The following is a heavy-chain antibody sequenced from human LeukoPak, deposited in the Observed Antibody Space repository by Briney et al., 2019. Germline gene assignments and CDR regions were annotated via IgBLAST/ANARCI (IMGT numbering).Heavy chain of an antibody. CDR3: ARLGARQMLEY. D-gene: IGHD4-17*01. CDR1: EFTFSSYW. CDR2: IKQDGGQI. V-gene: IGHV3-7*01. Sequence: GGSLRPSCAASEFTFSSYWMSWVRQAPGKGLEWVANIKQDGGQIYYLESVKGRFTVSRDNAKNSLYLQMNSLRAEDTAVYYCARLGARQMLEYWGQGTLVTVSS. J-gene: IGHJ4*02.